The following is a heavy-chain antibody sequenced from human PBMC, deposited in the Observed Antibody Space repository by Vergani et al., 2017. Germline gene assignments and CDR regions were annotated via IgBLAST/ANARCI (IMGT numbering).Heavy chain of an antibody. D-gene: IGHD1-26*01. CDR2: IYYSGST. V-gene: IGHV4-39*01. CDR1: GGSISSSNYY. Sequence: QLQLQESGPGLVKPSETLSLTCTVSGGSISSSNYYWGWIRQPPGKGLEWIESIYYSGSTYSNPSLKSRVTISVDTSKNQFSLKLSSVTAADTAVYYCARGGGNYYDAFDVWGQGTMVTVSS. J-gene: IGHJ3*01. CDR3: ARGGGNYYDAFDV.